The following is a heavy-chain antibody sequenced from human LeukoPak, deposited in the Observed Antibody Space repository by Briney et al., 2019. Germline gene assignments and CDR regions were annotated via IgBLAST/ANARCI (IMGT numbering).Heavy chain of an antibody. J-gene: IGHJ4*02. Sequence: ASVKVSCKASGYTFTSYYMHWVRQAPGQGLEWMGIINPSGGSTSYAQKFQGRVTMTRDTSTSTVYMELSSLRSEDTAVYYCANSRGLRYCFDHWGQGTLVTVSS. CDR3: ANSRGLRYCFDH. D-gene: IGHD3-10*01. CDR1: GYTFTSYY. CDR2: INPSGGST. V-gene: IGHV1-46*01.